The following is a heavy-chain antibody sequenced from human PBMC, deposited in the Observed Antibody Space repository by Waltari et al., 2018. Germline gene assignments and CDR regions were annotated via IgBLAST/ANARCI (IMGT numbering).Heavy chain of an antibody. V-gene: IGHV3-23*03. CDR1: GFTFSSYA. J-gene: IGHJ4*02. CDR3: AKDSGLWQFDY. D-gene: IGHD3-10*01. CDR2: IYSGGST. Sequence: EVQLLESGGDLVQPGGSLRLSCAASGFTFSSYAMSWVRQAPGKGLEWVSVIYSGGSTYYADSVKGRFTISRDNSKNTLYLQMNSLRAEDTAVYYCAKDSGLWQFDYWGQGTLVTVSS.